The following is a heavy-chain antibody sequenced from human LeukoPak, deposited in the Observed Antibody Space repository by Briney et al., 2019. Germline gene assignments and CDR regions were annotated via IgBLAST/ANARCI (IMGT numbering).Heavy chain of an antibody. D-gene: IGHD6-13*01. CDR1: GFTFGDYA. CDR2: IRSKAYGGTT. J-gene: IGHJ4*02. CDR3: TRRRGYSSSWEDY. Sequence: GGSLRLSRTASGFTFGDYAMSWFRQAPGKGLEWVGFIRSKAYGGTTEYAASVKGRFTISRDDSKSIAYLQMNSLKTEDTAVYYCTRRRGYSSSWEDYWGQGTLVTVSS. V-gene: IGHV3-49*03.